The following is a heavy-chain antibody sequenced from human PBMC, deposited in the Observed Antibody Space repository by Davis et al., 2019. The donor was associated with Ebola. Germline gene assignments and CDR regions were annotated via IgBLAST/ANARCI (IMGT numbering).Heavy chain of an antibody. CDR3: ARRRDSGYDYGADY. Sequence: MPSETLSLPCPAHSGSSSGYYWSWIRQPPGKGLEWIGEINHSGNTHCNPSLRSRVTISVDTSKNQFSLKLSSLTAADPAVYSCARRRDSGYDYGADYWGQGTLVTVSS. CDR2: INHSGNT. J-gene: IGHJ4*02. CDR1: SGSSSGYY. D-gene: IGHD5-12*01. V-gene: IGHV4-34*01.